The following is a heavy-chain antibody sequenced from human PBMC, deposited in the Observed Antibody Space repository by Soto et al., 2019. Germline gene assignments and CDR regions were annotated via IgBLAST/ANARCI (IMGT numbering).Heavy chain of an antibody. D-gene: IGHD3-10*01. V-gene: IGHV4-59*01. CDR3: ARAIRRGGGFDY. CDR2: IYHRGTT. CDR1: GGSINSYY. Sequence: SETLSLTCTVSGGSINSYYWSWIRQPPGKGLEWIGYIYHRGTTNYSPSLKSRVTISADMSKNQFSLKLSSVTAADTAVYYCARAIRRGGGFDYWGQGTLVTVSS. J-gene: IGHJ4*02.